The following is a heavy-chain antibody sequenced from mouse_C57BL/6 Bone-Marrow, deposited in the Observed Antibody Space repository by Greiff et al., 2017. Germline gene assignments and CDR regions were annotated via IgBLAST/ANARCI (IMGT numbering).Heavy chain of an antibody. J-gene: IGHJ1*03. Sequence: EVMLVESGGGLVQPGGSLSLSCAASGFTFTDYYMSWVRQPPGKALEWLGFIRNKANGYTTEYSASVKGRFTISRDNSQSILYLQMNALRAEDSATYYCTRYKITTTYIDVWGTGTTVTVSS. CDR1: GFTFTDYY. CDR3: TRYKITTTYIDV. D-gene: IGHD2-4*01. CDR2: IRNKANGYTT. V-gene: IGHV7-3*01.